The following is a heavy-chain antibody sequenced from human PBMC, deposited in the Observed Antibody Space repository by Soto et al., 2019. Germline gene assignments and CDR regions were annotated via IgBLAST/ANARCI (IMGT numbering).Heavy chain of an antibody. Sequence: QVQLQESGPGLVKPSETLSLTCTVSGGSISSYYWSWIRQPPGRGLEWIGYIYYSVSTNYNPSLTSRVTISVDTSKNQFSLKLSSVTAADTAVYYCARRYGDYFDFWGQGTLVTVSS. J-gene: IGHJ4*02. CDR1: GGSISSYY. V-gene: IGHV4-59*08. CDR2: IYYSVST. D-gene: IGHD4-17*01. CDR3: ARRYGDYFDF.